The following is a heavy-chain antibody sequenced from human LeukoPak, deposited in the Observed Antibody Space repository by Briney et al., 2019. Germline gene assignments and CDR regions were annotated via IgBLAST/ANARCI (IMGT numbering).Heavy chain of an antibody. CDR1: GFTFNSYG. Sequence: GGSLRLSCAASGFTFNSYGMSWVRQAPGKGLEWVSGISGSGGRTYYADSVKGRFTISRDNSKNTLYLQMNSLRVEDAAVYYCAKAPGLGDGLMDVWGKGTTVTVSS. CDR2: ISGSGGRT. V-gene: IGHV3-23*01. D-gene: IGHD2-21*01. J-gene: IGHJ6*03. CDR3: AKAPGLGDGLMDV.